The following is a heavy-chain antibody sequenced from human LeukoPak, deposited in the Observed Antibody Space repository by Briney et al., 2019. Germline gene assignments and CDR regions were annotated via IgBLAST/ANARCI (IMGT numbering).Heavy chain of an antibody. CDR3: ARDGYCSGGSCLNFDY. Sequence: GESLKISCKGSGYSFTSYWIGWVRQMPGKGLEWMGIIYPGDSDTRHSPSFQGQVTISADKSISTAYLQWSSLKASDTAMYYCARDGYCSGGSCLNFDYWGQGTLVTVSS. CDR1: GYSFTSYW. CDR2: IYPGDSDT. V-gene: IGHV5-51*01. D-gene: IGHD2-15*01. J-gene: IGHJ4*02.